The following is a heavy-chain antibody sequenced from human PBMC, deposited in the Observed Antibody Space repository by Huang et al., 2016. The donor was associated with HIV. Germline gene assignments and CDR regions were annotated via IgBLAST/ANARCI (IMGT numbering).Heavy chain of an antibody. J-gene: IGHJ4*02. V-gene: IGHV1-69*13. CDR2: IIPWQDTT. CDR3: ARGVGNSNRGFDI. Sequence: QVQLVQSGAEMKKSGSSVKVSCKASGGTVSSFSFTWVRQAPGHGLEWMGGIIPWQDTTDLAQKFLGRVTLTADESTNTAFMELSGLTSQDTAVYYCARGVGNSNRGFDIWGQGTLVTVS. CDR1: GGTVSSFS. D-gene: IGHD5-18*01.